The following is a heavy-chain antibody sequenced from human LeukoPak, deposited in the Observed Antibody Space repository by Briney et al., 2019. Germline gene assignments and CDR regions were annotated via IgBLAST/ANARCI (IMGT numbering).Heavy chain of an antibody. V-gene: IGHV4-39*07. CDR1: GGSISSSSYY. CDR3: ARGVPITGTTDFDY. D-gene: IGHD1-7*01. J-gene: IGHJ4*02. Sequence: SKTLSLTCTVSGGSISSSSYYWGWIRQPPGKGLEWIGSIYYSGSTYYNPSLKSRVTISVDTSKNQFSLKLSSVTAADTAVYYCARGVPITGTTDFDYWGQGTLVTVSS. CDR2: IYYSGST.